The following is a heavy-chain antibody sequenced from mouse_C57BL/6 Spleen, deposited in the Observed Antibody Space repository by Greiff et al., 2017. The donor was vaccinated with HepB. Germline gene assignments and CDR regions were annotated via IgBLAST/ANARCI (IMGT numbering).Heavy chain of an antibody. CDR3: ARSDCYYWYFDV. CDR1: GYTFTDYN. V-gene: IGHV1-18*01. CDR2: INPNNGGT. Sequence: EVQLQQSGPELVKPGASVKIPCKASGYTFTDYNMDWVKQSHGKSLEWIGDINPNNGGTIYNQKFKGKATLTVDKSSSTAYMDLRSLTSEDTAVYYCARSDCYYWYFDVWGTGTTVTVSS. J-gene: IGHJ1*03.